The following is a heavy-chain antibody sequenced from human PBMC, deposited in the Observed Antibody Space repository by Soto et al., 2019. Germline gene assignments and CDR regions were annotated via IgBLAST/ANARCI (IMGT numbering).Heavy chain of an antibody. D-gene: IGHD3-10*01. CDR3: ARESREFAYGSGSYYRPPTYNWFDP. Sequence: ASVKVSCKASGYTFTSDYMHWVRQAPGQGLEWMGIINPSDGSTSYAQKFQGRVTMTRDTSTSTVYMELSSLRSEDTAVYYCARESREFAYGSGSYYRPPTYNWFDPWGQGTLVTVSS. CDR1: GYTFTSDY. J-gene: IGHJ5*02. CDR2: INPSDGST. V-gene: IGHV1-46*01.